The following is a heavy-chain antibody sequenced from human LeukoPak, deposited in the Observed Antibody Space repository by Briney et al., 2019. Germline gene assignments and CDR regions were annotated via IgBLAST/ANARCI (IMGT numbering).Heavy chain of an antibody. Sequence: GGSLRLSCAASGFTFSSYAMSWVRQAPGKGLEWVSLLYSGGNTFYADSVKGRFTISRDNSNNTLYLQLDSLRVEDTAVYYCVGVMRGAFDIWGQGTLVTVSS. CDR3: VGVMRGAFDI. V-gene: IGHV3-23*03. J-gene: IGHJ3*02. CDR1: GFTFSSYA. CDR2: LYSGGNT. D-gene: IGHD3-16*01.